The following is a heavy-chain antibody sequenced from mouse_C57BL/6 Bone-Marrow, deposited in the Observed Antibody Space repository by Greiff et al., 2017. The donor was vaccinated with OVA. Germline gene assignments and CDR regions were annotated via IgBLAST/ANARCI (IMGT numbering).Heavy chain of an antibody. CDR1: GFTFSDCY. Sequence: EVKFVESGGGLVQPGGSLKLSCAASGFTFSDCYMYWIRQTPEKRLEWVAYISNGGGSTYYPDTVKGRFTISRDNAKNTLYLQMSRLKSEDTAMYYCARLDAMDYWGQGTSVTVSS. V-gene: IGHV5-12*01. CDR3: ARLDAMDY. CDR2: ISNGGGST. J-gene: IGHJ4*01.